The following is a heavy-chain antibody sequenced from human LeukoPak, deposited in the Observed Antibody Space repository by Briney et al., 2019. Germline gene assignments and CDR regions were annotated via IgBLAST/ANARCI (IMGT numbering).Heavy chain of an antibody. J-gene: IGHJ6*02. CDR1: GFTFSSYS. CDR2: ISSSSSYI. V-gene: IGHV3-21*01. CDR3: ARQDSSSWYYLYGMDV. Sequence: GGSLRLSCAASGFTFSSYSMNWVRQAPGKGLEWVSSISSSSSYIYYADSVKGRFTISRDNAKNSLYLQMNSLRAEDTAVYYCARQDSSSWYYLYGMDVWGQGTTVTVSS. D-gene: IGHD6-13*01.